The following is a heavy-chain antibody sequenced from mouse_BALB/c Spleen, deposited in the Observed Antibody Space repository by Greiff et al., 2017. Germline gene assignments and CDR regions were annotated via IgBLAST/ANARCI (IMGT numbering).Heavy chain of an antibody. J-gene: IGHJ2*01. D-gene: IGHD1-1*01. V-gene: IGHV3-2*02. CDR1: GYSITSDYA. Sequence: EVQLQQSGPGLVKPSQSLSLTCTVTGYSITSDYAWNWIRQFPGNKLEWMGYISYSGSTSYNPYLKSRISITRDTSKNQFFLQLNSVTTEDTATYYCARYGYGSSSDYWGQGTTLTVSS. CDR2: ISYSGST. CDR3: ARYGYGSSSDY.